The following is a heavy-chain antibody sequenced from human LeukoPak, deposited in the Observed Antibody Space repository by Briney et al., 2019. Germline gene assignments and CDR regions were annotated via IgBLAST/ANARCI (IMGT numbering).Heavy chain of an antibody. D-gene: IGHD3-16*02. V-gene: IGHV1-8*03. Sequence: ASVKVSCKASGYTFTSYDINWVRQATGQGLEWTGWTNPNSGNTGYAQKFQGRVTITRNTSISTAYMELSSLRSEDTAVYYCARGLRLGELSLIPWGQGTLVTVSS. CDR1: GYTFTSYD. CDR2: TNPNSGNT. CDR3: ARGLRLGELSLIP. J-gene: IGHJ5*02.